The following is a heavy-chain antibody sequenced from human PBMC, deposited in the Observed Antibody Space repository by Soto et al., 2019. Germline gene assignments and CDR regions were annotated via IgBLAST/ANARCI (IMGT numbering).Heavy chain of an antibody. D-gene: IGHD4-4*01. CDR2: IYSSGST. Sequence: QVQLQESGPGLVKPSQTLSLTCTVSGGSISSGGYYWSWIRQHPGKGLEWIGYIYSSGSTYYNPSLKRRVTRSVDTSKNQFSLKLSSVTVADTAVYYCARDTRTHENDYSIYHYLDYYCDGMDGWGQGTTVTVSS. CDR1: GGSISSGGYY. J-gene: IGHJ6*02. V-gene: IGHV4-31*03. CDR3: ARDTRTHENDYSIYHYLDYYCDGMDG.